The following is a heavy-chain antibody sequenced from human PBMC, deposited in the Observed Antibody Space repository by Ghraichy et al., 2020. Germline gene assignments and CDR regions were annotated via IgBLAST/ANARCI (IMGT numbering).Heavy chain of an antibody. CDR2: VSHKGRT. CDR3: ARDTHRYGDYSYFDP. Sequence: SETLSLTCTVSNDSISGYYWSWIRQPPGKGLEWIGYVSHKGRTNYNPSLKSRVTISLDTSKTHFYLKLRFVTAADTAIYYCARDTHRYGDYSYFDPWGPGTRVTVSS. D-gene: IGHD4-17*01. CDR1: NDSISGYY. J-gene: IGHJ5*02. V-gene: IGHV4-59*01.